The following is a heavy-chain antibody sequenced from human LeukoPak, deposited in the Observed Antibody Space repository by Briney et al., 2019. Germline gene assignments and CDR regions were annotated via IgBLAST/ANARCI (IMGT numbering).Heavy chain of an antibody. Sequence: PGGSLRLSCAASGFTFSSYGMSWVRQAPGKGLEWVANIKLDGSEKRYVDSVKGRFTISRDNARNSLYLQMNSLRAEDTAVYYCAREGGSGWYSGWFDPWGQGTLVTVSS. CDR2: IKLDGSEK. D-gene: IGHD6-19*01. V-gene: IGHV3-7*01. CDR3: AREGGSGWYSGWFDP. J-gene: IGHJ5*02. CDR1: GFTFSSYG.